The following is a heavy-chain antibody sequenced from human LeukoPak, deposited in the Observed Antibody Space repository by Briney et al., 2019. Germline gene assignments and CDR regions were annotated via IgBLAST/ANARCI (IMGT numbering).Heavy chain of an antibody. V-gene: IGHV1-69*08. D-gene: IGHD1-26*01. CDR1: GGTLNSHT. CDR3: ARVNLRGSQYNWFDP. J-gene: IGHJ5*02. Sequence: SVKVSCKASGGTLNSHTFSWVRPAPGQGLEWMGRITPIIDSAKYAQNFQDRVSITADKSTSTVYMELSSLRSEDTAVYFCARVNLRGSQYNWFDPWGQGTLVTVSS. CDR2: ITPIIDSA.